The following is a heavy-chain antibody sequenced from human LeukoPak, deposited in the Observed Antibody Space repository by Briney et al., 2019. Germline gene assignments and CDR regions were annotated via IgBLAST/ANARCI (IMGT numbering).Heavy chain of an antibody. CDR3: ARFPGSSSWYVGIDY. CDR2: IIPILGIA. D-gene: IGHD6-13*01. J-gene: IGHJ4*02. CDR1: GGTFSSYT. Sequence: SVKVSCKASGGTFSSYTISWVRQAPGQGLEWMGRIIPILGIANYAQKFQGRVTITADKSTSTAYMELSSLRSEDTAVYYCARFPGSSSWYVGIDYWGQGTLVTVSS. V-gene: IGHV1-69*02.